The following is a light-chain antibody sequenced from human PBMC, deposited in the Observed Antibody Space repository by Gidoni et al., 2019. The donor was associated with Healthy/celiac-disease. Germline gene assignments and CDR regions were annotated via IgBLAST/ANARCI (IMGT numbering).Light chain of an antibody. CDR1: SSNIGAGYD. CDR2: GNT. Sequence: QSVLTQPPSVSGAPGQRVTISCTGSSSNIGAGYDVHWYQQLPGTPPKLLIYGNTNRPSGVPDRFSGSKSGTSASLAITGLQAEDEADYYCQSYDSSLSGSEVFGGGTKLTVL. CDR3: QSYDSSLSGSEV. V-gene: IGLV1-40*01. J-gene: IGLJ3*02.